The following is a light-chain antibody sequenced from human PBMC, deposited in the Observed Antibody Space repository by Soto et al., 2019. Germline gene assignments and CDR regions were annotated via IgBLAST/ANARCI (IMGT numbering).Light chain of an antibody. CDR2: RNN. CDR3: EARDDSLSGHWV. V-gene: IGLV1-47*01. CDR1: SSNIGSEY. Sequence: QSVLTQPPSASGTPGQRVTISCSGSSSNIGSEYVVWYQHLPGTAPKLLIYRNNQRPSGVPDRFPGSKSGTSASLAISGLRSEAEADYYCEARDDSLSGHWVFGGGTKVTVL. J-gene: IGLJ3*02.